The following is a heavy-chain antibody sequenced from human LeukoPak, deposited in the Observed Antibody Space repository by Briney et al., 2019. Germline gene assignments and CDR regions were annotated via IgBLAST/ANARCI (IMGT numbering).Heavy chain of an antibody. CDR1: GGSFSGYY. CDR2: IYYSGST. J-gene: IGHJ4*02. D-gene: IGHD6-19*01. V-gene: IGHV4-39*01. CDR3: ARRIAVAEVDY. Sequence: SETLSLTCAVSGGSFSGYYWSWIRQPPGKGLEWIGSIYYSGSTYYNPSLKSRVTISVDTSKNQFSLKLSSVTAADTAVYYCARRIAVAEVDYWGQGTLVTVSS.